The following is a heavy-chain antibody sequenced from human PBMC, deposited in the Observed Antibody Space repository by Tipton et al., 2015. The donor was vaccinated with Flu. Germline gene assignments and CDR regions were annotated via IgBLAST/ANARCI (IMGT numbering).Heavy chain of an antibody. V-gene: IGHV4-59*01. D-gene: IGHD2-21*01. CDR3: ARGGVLWWWTH. Sequence: TLSLTCTVSGGSISSYYWSWIRQPPGKGLEGIGYIYSSGSTNYNPSLKSRVTISVDTSKNQFSLKLSSVTAADTAVYYCARGGVLWWWTHWGQGTTVTVSS. CDR1: GGSISSYY. J-gene: IGHJ6*02. CDR2: IYSSGST.